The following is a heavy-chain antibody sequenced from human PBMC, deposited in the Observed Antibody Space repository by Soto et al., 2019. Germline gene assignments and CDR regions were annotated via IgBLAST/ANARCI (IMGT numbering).Heavy chain of an antibody. Sequence: EVQLLKSGGGFVQPGGSLRLSCAASGFTFSSYAMSWVRQAPGRGLEWVSTISGSAGTTYNADSVKGQFTISRDNSRNTLYLQMKSLRAEDTALYYCAKAFSGNVLRDDFDIWCHGTMVIVSS. J-gene: IGHJ3*02. D-gene: IGHD3-10*01. V-gene: IGHV3-23*01. CDR2: ISGSAGTT. CDR1: GFTFSSYA. CDR3: AKAFSGNVLRDDFDI.